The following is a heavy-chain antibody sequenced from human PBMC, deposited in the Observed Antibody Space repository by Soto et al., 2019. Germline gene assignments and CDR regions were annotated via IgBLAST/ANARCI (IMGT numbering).Heavy chain of an antibody. V-gene: IGHV1-69*02. J-gene: IGHJ3*02. CDR1: GGTFSSYT. CDR2: IIPILGIA. D-gene: IGHD1-26*01. CDR3: ASRSGSYSGAFDI. Sequence: QVQLVQSGAEVKKPGSSVKVSCKASGGTFSSYTISWVRQAPGQGLEWMGRIIPILGIANYAQKFQGRVTXTXAXXTSTAYMELSSLRSEDTAVYYCASRSGSYSGAFDIWGQGTMVTVSS.